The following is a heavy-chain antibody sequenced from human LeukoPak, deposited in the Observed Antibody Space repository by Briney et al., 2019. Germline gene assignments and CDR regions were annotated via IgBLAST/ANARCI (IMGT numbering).Heavy chain of an antibody. CDR1: GYTFTSYD. Sequence: GASVKVSCKASGYTFTSYDINWVQQATGQGLEWMGWMNPNSGNTGYAQKFQGRVTMTRNTSISTAYMELSSLRSEDTAVYYCARAPYQLLGWFDPWGQGTLVTVSS. D-gene: IGHD2-2*01. V-gene: IGHV1-8*01. J-gene: IGHJ5*02. CDR3: ARAPYQLLGWFDP. CDR2: MNPNSGNT.